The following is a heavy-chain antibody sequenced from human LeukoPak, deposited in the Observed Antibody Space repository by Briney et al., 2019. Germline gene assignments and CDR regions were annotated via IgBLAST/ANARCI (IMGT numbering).Heavy chain of an antibody. J-gene: IGHJ4*02. CDR3: ARRAGSGSYYNDY. D-gene: IGHD3-10*01. CDR1: GGSISSGDYY. CDR2: IYYSGST. V-gene: IGHV4-30-4*01. Sequence: SSETLSLTCTVSGGSISSGDYYWSWIRQPPGKGLEWIGYIYYSGSTYYNPSLKSRVTISVDTSKNQFSLKLSSVTAADTAVYYCARRAGSGSYYNDYWGQGTLVTVSS.